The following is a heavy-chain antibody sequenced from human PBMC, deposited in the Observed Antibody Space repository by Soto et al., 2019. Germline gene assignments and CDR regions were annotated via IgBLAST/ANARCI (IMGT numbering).Heavy chain of an antibody. V-gene: IGHV3-23*01. Sequence: GGSLRLSCAASGFTFSSYAMSWVRQAPGKGLEWVSAISGSGGSTYYADSVKGRFTINPDTSKNQFSLQLNSVTPEDTAVYYCARPVCLIVGAKSLSDYFDYWGQGTLVTVS. D-gene: IGHD1-26*01. CDR3: ARPVCLIVGAKSLSDYFDY. J-gene: IGHJ4*02. CDR2: ISGSGGST. CDR1: GFTFSSYA.